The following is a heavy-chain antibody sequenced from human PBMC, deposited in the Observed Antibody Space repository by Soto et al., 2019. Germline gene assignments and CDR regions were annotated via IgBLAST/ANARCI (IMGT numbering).Heavy chain of an antibody. J-gene: IGHJ4*02. Sequence: GGSLRLSCAASGFTISNTYINWVRQAPGKGLEWVSVIYPGGSTYYADSVKGRFTISRDNAKNSLYLQMNSLRAEDTAVYYCARGGGCRGGSCNFDYGGQGTLVTVSS. CDR3: ARGGGCRGGSCNFDY. D-gene: IGHD2-15*01. CDR2: IYPGGST. CDR1: GFTISNTY. V-gene: IGHV3-66*01.